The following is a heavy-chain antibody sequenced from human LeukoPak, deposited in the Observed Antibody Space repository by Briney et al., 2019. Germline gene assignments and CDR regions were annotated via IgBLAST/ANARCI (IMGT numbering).Heavy chain of an antibody. V-gene: IGHV3-9*01. J-gene: IGHJ4*02. D-gene: IGHD7-27*01. CDR1: GFTFDDYA. CDR3: AKDISPLLGYYFDY. Sequence: GGSLRLSCAASGFTFDDYAMHWVRQAPGKGLQWVSGISWNSGSIGYADSVKGRFTISRDNAKNSLYLQMNSLRAEDTALYYCAKDISPLLGYYFDYWGQGTLVTVSS. CDR2: ISWNSGSI.